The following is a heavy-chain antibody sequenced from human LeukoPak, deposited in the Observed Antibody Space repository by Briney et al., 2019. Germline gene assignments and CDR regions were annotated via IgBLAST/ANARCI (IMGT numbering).Heavy chain of an antibody. CDR3: ARLWWELLGGFDY. V-gene: IGHV4-38-2*01. Sequence: SETLSLTCAVSGYSISSGYYWGWIRQPPGKGLEWIGSIYHSGSTYYNPSLKSRVTISVDTSKNQFSLNLSSVTAADTAVYYCARLWWELLGGFDYWGQGTLVTVSS. J-gene: IGHJ4*02. CDR2: IYHSGST. D-gene: IGHD1-26*01. CDR1: GYSISSGYY.